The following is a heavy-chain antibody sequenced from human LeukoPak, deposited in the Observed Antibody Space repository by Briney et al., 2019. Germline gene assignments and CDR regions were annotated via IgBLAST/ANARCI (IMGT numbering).Heavy chain of an antibody. CDR3: ARGSHCSSTSCYIPLGDGYYYYMDV. D-gene: IGHD2-2*02. Sequence: GGSLRLSCAASGFTFSSYSMNWVRQAPGKGLEWVSSISSSSSHIYYADSVKGRFTISRDNATNSLYLQMNSLRAEDTAVYYCARGSHCSSTSCYIPLGDGYYYYMDVWGKGTTVTVSS. CDR2: ISSSSSHI. CDR1: GFTFSSYS. V-gene: IGHV3-21*01. J-gene: IGHJ6*03.